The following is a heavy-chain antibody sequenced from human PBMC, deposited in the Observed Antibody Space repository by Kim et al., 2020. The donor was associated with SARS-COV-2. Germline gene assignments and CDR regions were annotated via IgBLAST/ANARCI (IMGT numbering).Heavy chain of an antibody. CDR3: ARDLKQSPGGSTSLFDY. J-gene: IGHJ4*02. Sequence: ASVKVSCKASGYTFTSYYMHWVRQAPRQGLEWMGIINPSGGSTSYAQKFQGRVTMTRDTSTSTVYMELSSLRSEDTAVYYCARDLKQSPGGSTSLFDYWGQGTLVTVSS. V-gene: IGHV1-46*01. CDR2: INPSGGST. CDR1: GYTFTSYY. D-gene: IGHD2-2*01.